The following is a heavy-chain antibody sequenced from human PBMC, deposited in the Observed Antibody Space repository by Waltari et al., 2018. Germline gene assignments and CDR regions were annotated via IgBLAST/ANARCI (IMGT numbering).Heavy chain of an antibody. CDR3: ARELNGDYTYWYFDL. Sequence: QVQLVQSGAEVKKPGSSVKVSCKASGGTFSSYAIRWVRQAPGQGLEWMGRIIPIFDTTNYAQKFQGIVTITADKSTSTAYMELSSLRSEDTAVYYFARELNGDYTYWYFDLWGRGTLVTVSS. CDR2: IIPIFDTT. J-gene: IGHJ2*01. D-gene: IGHD4-17*01. V-gene: IGHV1-69*08. CDR1: GGTFSSYA.